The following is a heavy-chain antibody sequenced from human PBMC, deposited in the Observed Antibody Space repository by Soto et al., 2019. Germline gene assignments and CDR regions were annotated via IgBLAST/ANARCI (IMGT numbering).Heavy chain of an antibody. CDR2: ISAYNGNT. J-gene: IGHJ3*02. CDR1: GYTFTSYG. V-gene: IGHV1-18*01. D-gene: IGHD3-10*01. CDR3: ARDPGHYGSGIYYGSDASDI. Sequence: QVQLVQSGAEVKKPGASVKVSCKASGYTFTSYGISWVRQAPGQGLEWMGWISAYNGNTNYAQKLQGRVTMTTYTSTSTTYMELRSLRSDDTAVYYCARDPGHYGSGIYYGSDASDIWGQGPMVTVSS.